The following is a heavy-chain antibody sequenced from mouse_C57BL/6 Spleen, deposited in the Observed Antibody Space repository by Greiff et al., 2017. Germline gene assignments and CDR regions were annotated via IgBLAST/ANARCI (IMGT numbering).Heavy chain of an antibody. V-gene: IGHV14-4*01. CDR2: IDPENGDT. D-gene: IGHD2-3*01. CDR3: TTSDGYPCAY. CDR1: GFNIKDDY. Sequence: DVKLQQSGAELVRPGASVKLSCTASGFNIKDDYMHWVKQRPEQGLEWIGWIDPENGDTEYASKFQGKATITADTSSNTAYLQLSSLTSEDTAVYYCTTSDGYPCAYWGQGTLVTVSA. J-gene: IGHJ3*01.